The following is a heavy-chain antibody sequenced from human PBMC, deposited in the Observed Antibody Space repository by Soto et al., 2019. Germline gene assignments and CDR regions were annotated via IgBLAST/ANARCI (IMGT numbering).Heavy chain of an antibody. J-gene: IGHJ4*02. CDR1: GGSFSGYY. CDR2: INHSGST. CDR3: ARGLRFLEWLPRSPFDY. V-gene: IGHV4-34*01. D-gene: IGHD3-3*01. Sequence: PXGTLSLTCAVYGGSFSGYYWSGIRQPPGKGLEWIGEINHSGSTNYNPSLKSRVTISVDTSKNQFSLKLSSVTAADTAVYYCARGLRFLEWLPRSPFDYWGQGTLVTVSS.